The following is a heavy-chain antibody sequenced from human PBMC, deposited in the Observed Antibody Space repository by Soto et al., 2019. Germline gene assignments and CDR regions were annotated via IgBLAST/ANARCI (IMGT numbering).Heavy chain of an antibody. Sequence: GGSLRLSCAASGLTFSNFWMSWARQAPGKGLEWVANIKGDGSVTQYVASVEGRFTISRDNAKYSLYLQMNSLRVEDTALYYCVIPTRSVRGMGVWGQGTTVTVSS. CDR3: VIPTRSVRGMGV. V-gene: IGHV3-7*03. CDR2: IKGDGSVT. D-gene: IGHD6-6*01. J-gene: IGHJ6*02. CDR1: GLTFSNFW.